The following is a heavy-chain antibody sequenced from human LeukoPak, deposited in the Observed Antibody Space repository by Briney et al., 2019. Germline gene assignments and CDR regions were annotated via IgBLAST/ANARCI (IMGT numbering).Heavy chain of an antibody. CDR3: AKDVLGFDY. CDR1: GFTFTSYS. Sequence: GGSLRLSCAASGFTFTSYSMNWVRQAPGKGLEWVAVISYDGSNEYYADSVKGRFTISRDNSKNTLYLQMNSLRTEDTAVYYCAKDVLGFDYWGQGTLVTVSS. J-gene: IGHJ4*02. V-gene: IGHV3-30*18. CDR2: ISYDGSNE. D-gene: IGHD3-16*01.